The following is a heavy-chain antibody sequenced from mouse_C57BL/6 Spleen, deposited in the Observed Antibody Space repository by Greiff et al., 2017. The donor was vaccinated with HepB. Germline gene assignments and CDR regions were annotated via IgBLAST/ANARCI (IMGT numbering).Heavy chain of an antibody. J-gene: IGHJ4*01. Sequence: QVQLQQSGAELVRPGPSVKVSCKASGYAFTNYLIEWVKQRPGQGLEWIGVINPGSGGTNYNEKFKGKATLTADKSSSTAYMQLSSLTSEDSAVYFCARGGRFYYYAMDYWGQGTSVTVSS. CDR2: INPGSGGT. D-gene: IGHD2-1*01. CDR3: ARGGRFYYYAMDY. V-gene: IGHV1-54*01. CDR1: GYAFTNYL.